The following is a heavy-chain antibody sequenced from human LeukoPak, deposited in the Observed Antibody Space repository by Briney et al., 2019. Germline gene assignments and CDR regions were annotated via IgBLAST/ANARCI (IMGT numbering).Heavy chain of an antibody. D-gene: IGHD3-10*01. J-gene: IGHJ4*02. CDR1: GGSISSYY. CDR2: IHFSGST. Sequence: SETLSLTCTVSGGSISSYYWSWIRQPPGKGLEWIGYIHFSGSTNYNPSLKSRVTVSDDKSKNQFSLKLSSVTAADTAVYYCARIFRGAYFDYWGQGTLVTVSS. V-gene: IGHV4-59*01. CDR3: ARIFRGAYFDY.